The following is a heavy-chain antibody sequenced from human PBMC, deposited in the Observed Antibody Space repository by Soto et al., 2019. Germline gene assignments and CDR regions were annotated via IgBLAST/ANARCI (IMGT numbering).Heavy chain of an antibody. D-gene: IGHD6-13*01. Sequence: EVQLVESGGDLVIPGGSLRLSCAASGFSFSNAWMSWVRQAPGKGLEWVGRVKTKADGGTTDYAAPVKGRFTISRDDSRSTLFLQMNSLKTEDTAVYFCTARAAATGFFDYWGHGTLVTVSS. CDR3: TARAAATGFFDY. CDR2: VKTKADGGTT. J-gene: IGHJ4*01. CDR1: GFSFSNAW. V-gene: IGHV3-15*01.